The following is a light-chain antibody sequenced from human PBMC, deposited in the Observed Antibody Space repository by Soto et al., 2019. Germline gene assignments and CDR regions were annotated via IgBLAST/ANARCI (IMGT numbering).Light chain of an antibody. CDR3: SSYTDRKNLV. V-gene: IGLV2-8*01. CDR2: DVT. CDR1: SSDIGGYNS. Sequence: QSALTQSPSASGSPGQSATISCTGTSSDIGGYNSVSWYQQHPGKAPKVMIYDVTKRPSGVPDRFSGSKSGNTASLTVSALQAEDEADYYCSSYTDRKNLVFGTGTKVTVL. J-gene: IGLJ1*01.